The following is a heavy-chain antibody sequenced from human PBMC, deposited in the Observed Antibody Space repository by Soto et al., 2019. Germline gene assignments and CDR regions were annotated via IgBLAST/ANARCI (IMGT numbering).Heavy chain of an antibody. D-gene: IGHD1-26*01. V-gene: IGHV3-30*18. Sequence: PGGSLRLSCAASGFTFSAYWMHWVRQAPGKGLVWVAGIKYDGSNKYYADSVKGRFTISRDNSKNTLYLQMNSLRAEDTAVYYCAKIKYSGSHYFDYWGQGTLVTVSS. CDR1: GFTFSAYW. CDR2: IKYDGSNK. J-gene: IGHJ4*02. CDR3: AKIKYSGSHYFDY.